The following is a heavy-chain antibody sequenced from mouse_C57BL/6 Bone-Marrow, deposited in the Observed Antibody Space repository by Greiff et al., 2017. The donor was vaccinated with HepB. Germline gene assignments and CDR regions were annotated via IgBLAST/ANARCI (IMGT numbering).Heavy chain of an antibody. CDR2: IYPGSGST. V-gene: IGHV1-55*01. CDR3: ARRGYDGSSYPHNDY. D-gene: IGHD1-1*01. Sequence: QVQLQQSGAELVKPGASVKMSCKASGYTFTSYWITWVKQRPGQGLEWIGDIYPGSGSTNYNEKFKSKATLTVDTSSSTAYMQLSSLTSEDSAVYYCARRGYDGSSYPHNDYWGQGTTLTVSS. J-gene: IGHJ2*01. CDR1: GYTFTSYW.